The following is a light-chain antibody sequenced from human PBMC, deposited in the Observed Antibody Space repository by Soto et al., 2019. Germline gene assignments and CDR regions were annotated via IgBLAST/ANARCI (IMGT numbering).Light chain of an antibody. J-gene: IGLJ2*01. CDR3: SSYTSSSTRHVV. CDR1: SSDVGGYNY. CDR2: DVN. Sequence: QSALTQPASVSGSPGQSITISCTGTSSDVGGYNYVSWYQQHPGKAPKLMIYDVNNRPSGVSNRFSGSKSGNTASLTISGLQAEDEDDYYCSSYTSSSTRHVVFGGGTKLTVL. V-gene: IGLV2-14*01.